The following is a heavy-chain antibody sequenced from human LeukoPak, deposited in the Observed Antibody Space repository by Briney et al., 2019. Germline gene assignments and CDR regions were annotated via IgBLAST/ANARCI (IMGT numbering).Heavy chain of an antibody. J-gene: IGHJ1*01. CDR2: ISSSGATP. CDR3: ATECYQPAARPYFHW. Sequence: PGGSLRLSCAASGFSFSTYEMNWVRQAPGKGLEWISYISSSGATPHYADSVKGRFTISRDNARNSLYLQMDSLRAEDTAVYYCATECYQPAARPYFHWWGQGTLLTVYS. D-gene: IGHD6-6*01. CDR1: GFSFSTYE. V-gene: IGHV3-48*03.